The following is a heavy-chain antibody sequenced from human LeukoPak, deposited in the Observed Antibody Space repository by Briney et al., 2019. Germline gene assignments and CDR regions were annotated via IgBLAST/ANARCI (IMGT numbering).Heavy chain of an antibody. CDR1: GGTFSSYA. CDR3: ARYYSGWYYFDY. CDR2: IIPIFGTA. J-gene: IGHJ4*02. V-gene: IGHV1-69*13. Sequence: GASVKVPCKASGGTFSSYAISWVRQAPGQGLEWMGGIIPIFGTANYAQKSQGRVTITADESTSTAYMELSSLRSEDTAVYYCARYYSGWYYFDYWGQGTLVTVSS. D-gene: IGHD6-19*01.